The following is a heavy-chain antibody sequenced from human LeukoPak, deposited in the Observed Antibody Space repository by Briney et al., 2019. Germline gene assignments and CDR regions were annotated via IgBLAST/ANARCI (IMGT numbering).Heavy chain of an antibody. Sequence: SETLSLTCTVSGGSISTYYWSWIRQPAGKGLEWIGRIYPRGSTNYNPSLKSRVTMSVDTSKNQFTLKLTSVTAADTAVYYCARGRYCSADICSGGDAFDIWGQGTMVSVSS. CDR3: ARGRYCSADICSGGDAFDI. CDR2: IYPRGST. CDR1: GGSISTYY. V-gene: IGHV4-4*07. D-gene: IGHD2-15*01. J-gene: IGHJ3*02.